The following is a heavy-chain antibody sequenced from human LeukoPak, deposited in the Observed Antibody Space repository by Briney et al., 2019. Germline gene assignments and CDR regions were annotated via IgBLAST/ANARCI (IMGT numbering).Heavy chain of an antibody. J-gene: IGHJ6*04. CDR1: GFTFSSYA. Sequence: GGSLRLSSAGSGFTFSSYAMNWVRQTPRKGLEWVSYISTSGLTIYYADSVKGRFTISRDNAKNSLYLQMNSLRAEDTAVYYCPELGITMIGGVWGKGTTVTISS. CDR2: ISTSGLTI. V-gene: IGHV3-48*03. CDR3: PELGITMIGGV. D-gene: IGHD3-10*02.